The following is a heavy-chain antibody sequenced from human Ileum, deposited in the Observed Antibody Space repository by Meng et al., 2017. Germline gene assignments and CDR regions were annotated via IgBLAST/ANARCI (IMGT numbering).Heavy chain of an antibody. CDR3: ARVEGVGPFDY. V-gene: IGHV4-31*03. CDR1: GGSISSGGYY. D-gene: IGHD3-16*01. J-gene: IGHJ4*02. CDR2: IYYSGRT. Sequence: VKLQVQGPGLVKPSRTVSLTCTDAGGSISSGGYYWSWIRQHPGKGLEWIGYIYYSGRTYYNPSLKSRVTISVDTSKNQFSLKLSSVTAADTAVYYCARVEGVGPFDYWGQGTLVTVSS.